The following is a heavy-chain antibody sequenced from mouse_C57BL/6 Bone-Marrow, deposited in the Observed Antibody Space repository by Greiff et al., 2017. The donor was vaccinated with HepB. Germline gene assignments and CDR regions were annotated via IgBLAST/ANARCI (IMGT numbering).Heavy chain of an antibody. D-gene: IGHD2-1*01. CDR2: INYDGSST. CDR3: ARYLLWYFDY. J-gene: IGHJ2*01. Sequence: EVKLVESEGGLVQPGSSMKLSCTASGFTFSDYYMAWVRQVPEKGLEWVANINYDGSSTYYLDSLKSRFIISRDNAKNILYLQMSSLKSEDTATYYCARYLLWYFDYWGQGTTLTVSS. CDR1: GFTFSDYY. V-gene: IGHV5-16*01.